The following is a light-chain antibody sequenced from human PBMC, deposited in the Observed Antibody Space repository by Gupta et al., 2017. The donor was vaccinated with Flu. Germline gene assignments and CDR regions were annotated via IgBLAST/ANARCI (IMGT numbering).Light chain of an antibody. CDR3: AAWDDSLSGWV. CDR1: RSNIGSNY. V-gene: IGLV1-47*01. CDR2: RNN. J-gene: IGLJ3*02. Sequence: QYVLTQPPSAAGTAGQSVTISCSATRSNIGSNYVYWYQQLPGTAPKLLIYRNNQRPSGVPDRFSGSKSGTSASLAISGLRSEDEADYYCAAWDDSLSGWVFGGGTKLTVL.